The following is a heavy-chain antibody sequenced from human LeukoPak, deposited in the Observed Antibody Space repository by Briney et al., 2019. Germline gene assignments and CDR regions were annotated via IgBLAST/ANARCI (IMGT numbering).Heavy chain of an antibody. Sequence: GASVKVSCKASGYTFTSYYMHWVRQAPGQGLEWMGIINPSGGSTSYAQKFQGRVTMTRDTSISTAYMELSRLRSDDTAVYYCARSLIWFGELLYYFDYWGQGTLVTVSS. V-gene: IGHV1-46*01. CDR1: GYTFTSYY. J-gene: IGHJ4*02. CDR3: ARSLIWFGELLYYFDY. D-gene: IGHD3-10*01. CDR2: INPSGGST.